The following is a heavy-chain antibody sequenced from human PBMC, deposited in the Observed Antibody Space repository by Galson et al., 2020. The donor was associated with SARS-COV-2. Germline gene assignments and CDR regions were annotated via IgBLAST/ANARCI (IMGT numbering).Heavy chain of an antibody. V-gene: IGHV1-18*04. CDR1: GYTFTSYG. D-gene: IGHD6-19*01. CDR3: ARETNYGSGSYHWLGP. CDR2: ISAYNGNT. Sequence: ASVKVSCKASGYTFTSYGISWVRQAPGQGLEWMGWISAYNGNTNYAQKLQGRVTMTTDTSTSTAYMELRSLRSDDTAVYYCARETNYGSGSYHWLGPCGQSTVVTVAA. J-gene: IGHJ5*02.